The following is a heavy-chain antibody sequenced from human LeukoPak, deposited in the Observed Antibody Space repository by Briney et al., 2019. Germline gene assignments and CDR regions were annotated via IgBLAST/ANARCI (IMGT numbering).Heavy chain of an antibody. CDR3: ARDHYYYDSSGYNYFDY. Sequence: ASVKVSCKASGYTFTSYGISWVRQAPGQGLEWMGWISAYNGNTNYAQKLQGRVTMTTDTSTSTAYMELRSLRSDDTAVYYCARDHYYYDSSGYNYFDYWGQGTLVTVSS. CDR1: GYTFTSYG. J-gene: IGHJ4*02. D-gene: IGHD3-22*01. V-gene: IGHV1-18*01. CDR2: ISAYNGNT.